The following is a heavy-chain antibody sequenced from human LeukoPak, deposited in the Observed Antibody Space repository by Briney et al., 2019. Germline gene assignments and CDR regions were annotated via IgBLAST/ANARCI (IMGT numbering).Heavy chain of an antibody. J-gene: IGHJ4*02. CDR2: INPNSGGT. V-gene: IGHV1-2*02. Sequence: GASVKVSCKASGYTFTGYYMHWVRQAPGQGLEWMGWINPNSGGTNYAQKFQGRVTMTRDTSISTAYMELSRLRSDDTAVYYCARTTTRITIFGVVYLGSAFDYWGPGTLVTVSS. D-gene: IGHD3-3*01. CDR1: GYTFTGYY. CDR3: ARTTTRITIFGVVYLGSAFDY.